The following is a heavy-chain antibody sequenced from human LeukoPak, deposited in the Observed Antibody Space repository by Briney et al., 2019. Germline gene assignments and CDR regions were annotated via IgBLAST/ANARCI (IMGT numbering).Heavy chain of an antibody. CDR2: INHSGST. D-gene: IGHD6-6*01. CDR3: ARGPRISSAARHDY. CDR1: GFTFSSYA. J-gene: IGHJ4*02. V-gene: IGHV4-34*01. Sequence: PGGSLRLSCAASGFTFSSYAMSWIRQPPGKGLEWIGEINHSGSTNYNPSLKSRVTISVDTSKNQFSLKLSSVTAADTAVYYCARGPRISSAARHDYWGQGTLVTVSS.